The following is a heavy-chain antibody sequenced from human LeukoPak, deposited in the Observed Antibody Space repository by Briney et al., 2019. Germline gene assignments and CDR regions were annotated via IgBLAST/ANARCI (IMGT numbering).Heavy chain of an antibody. J-gene: IGHJ4*02. Sequence: SETLSLTCTVSGGSISSGGYYWSWIRQHPGKGLDWIGYIYYSGSTFYNPSLKSRVTISLDTSKNQFSLKLSSVTAADTAVYYCARDRTYYYDSSGYYAPIWGQGTLVTVSS. D-gene: IGHD3-22*01. CDR1: GGSISSGGYY. CDR3: ARDRTYYYDSSGYYAPI. CDR2: IYYSGST. V-gene: IGHV4-31*03.